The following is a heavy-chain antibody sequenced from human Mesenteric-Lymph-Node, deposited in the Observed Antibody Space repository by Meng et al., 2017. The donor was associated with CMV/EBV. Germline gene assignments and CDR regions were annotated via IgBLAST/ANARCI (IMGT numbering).Heavy chain of an antibody. Sequence: GESLKISCAASGFTFSSYAMSWVRQAPGKGLEWVSAISGSGGSTYYADSVKGRFTISRDNSKNTLYLQMNSLRAEDTAVYYCAKDKEHMGGAFDIWGQGTMVT. CDR3: AKDKEHMGGAFDI. CDR1: GFTFSSYA. D-gene: IGHD2-21*01. J-gene: IGHJ3*02. V-gene: IGHV3-23*01. CDR2: ISGSGGST.